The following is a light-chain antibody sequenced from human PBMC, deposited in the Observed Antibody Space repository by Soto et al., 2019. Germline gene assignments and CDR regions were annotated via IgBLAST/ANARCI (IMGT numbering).Light chain of an antibody. J-gene: IGLJ3*02. V-gene: IGLV2-8*01. CDR2: GVN. CDR1: SSDVGGYDY. Sequence: QSALTQPPSASGSPGQSVIISCTGTSSDVGGYDYVSWYQQHPGKAPKLIIYGVNKRPSGVPDRFSGSKSGTTASLTVSGLQAEDEAIYYCISYAGSSNLGVFGGGTKVTVL. CDR3: ISYAGSSNLGV.